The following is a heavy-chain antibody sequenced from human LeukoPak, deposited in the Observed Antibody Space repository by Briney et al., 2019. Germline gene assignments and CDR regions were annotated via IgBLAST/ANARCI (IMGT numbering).Heavy chain of an antibody. V-gene: IGHV4-59*01. Sequence: SETLSLTCTVSGGSITSYYWSWIRQPPGKGLEWIGYIYYSGSANYNPPLKSRVTISVDTSKTQFSLKLSSVTAADTAVYYCARATKRQLLGAFDIWGQGTMVTVSS. CDR2: IYYSGSA. CDR1: GGSITSYY. CDR3: ARATKRQLLGAFDI. D-gene: IGHD1-1*01. J-gene: IGHJ3*02.